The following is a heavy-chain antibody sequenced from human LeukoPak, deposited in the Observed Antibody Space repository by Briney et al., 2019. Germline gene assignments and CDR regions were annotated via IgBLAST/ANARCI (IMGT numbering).Heavy chain of an antibody. Sequence: GMSLRLSCAASGFTFSSYGMHWVRQAPGKGLELVAVIWYDGSNKYYADSVKGRFTISRDNSKNTLYLQMNSLRAEDTAVYYCAKSSGGYGPLDSWGQGTLVIVSS. D-gene: IGHD5-18*01. V-gene: IGHV3-33*06. CDR1: GFTFSSYG. J-gene: IGHJ4*02. CDR2: IWYDGSNK. CDR3: AKSSGGYGPLDS.